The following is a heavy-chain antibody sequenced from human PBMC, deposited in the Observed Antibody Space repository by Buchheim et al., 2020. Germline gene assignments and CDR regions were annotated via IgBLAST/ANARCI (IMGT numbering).Heavy chain of an antibody. J-gene: IGHJ4*02. CDR3: ARESVFGVVNSFDS. V-gene: IGHV3-48*01. Sequence: EVQLVESGGGLVQPGGSLRLSCAASGFAFSSYSMNWDRQAPGKGPEWISYITTSSTTVYYADSVKGRFTISRDNAKNSLYLQMNGLRAEDTAVYYCARESVFGVVNSFDSWGQGTL. D-gene: IGHD3-3*01. CDR1: GFAFSSYS. CDR2: ITTSSTTV.